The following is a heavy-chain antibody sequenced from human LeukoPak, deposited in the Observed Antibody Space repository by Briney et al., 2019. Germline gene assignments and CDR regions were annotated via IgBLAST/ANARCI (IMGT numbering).Heavy chain of an antibody. CDR1: GFSFGSNA. CDR2: ISSSGDTT. J-gene: IGHJ4*02. Sequence: GGSLRLSCAASGFSFGSNAMSWVRQAPGKGLEWASTISSSGDTTYYADSVKGRFTLSRDISKSTLYLQMNSLRADDTAVYYCAKLVGATTNYWGQGTLVTVSS. CDR3: AKLVGATTNY. V-gene: IGHV3-23*01. D-gene: IGHD1-26*01.